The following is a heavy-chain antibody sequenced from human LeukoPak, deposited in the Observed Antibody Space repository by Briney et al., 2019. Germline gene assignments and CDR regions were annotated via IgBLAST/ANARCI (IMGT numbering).Heavy chain of an antibody. Sequence: GGSLRLFCAASGFLFSSYWMSWVRQAPGKGLEWVANIKQGGSDKFYVDSVKGRFTISRDNAKDSLYLHMNSVRADDTAVYYCARDTWELLGWACYFYYMDVWGKGTTVTVSS. V-gene: IGHV3-7*01. CDR2: IKQGGSDK. D-gene: IGHD4-23*01. CDR3: ARDTWELLGWACYFYYMDV. CDR1: GFLFSSYW. J-gene: IGHJ6*03.